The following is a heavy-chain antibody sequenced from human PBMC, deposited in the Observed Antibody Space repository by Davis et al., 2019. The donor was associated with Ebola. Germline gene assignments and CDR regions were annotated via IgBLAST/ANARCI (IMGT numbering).Heavy chain of an antibody. D-gene: IGHD5-24*01. CDR1: GFTFNSYA. J-gene: IGHJ5*02. CDR3: ARDRDGYNWFDP. V-gene: IGHV3-23*01. Sequence: GESLKISCAASGFTFNSYAMSWVRQAPGKGLEWVSTISGSGSTTYYADSVKGRFTISRDNSKNTLYLQMNSLRAEDTAVYYCARDRDGYNWFDPWGQGTLVTVSS. CDR2: ISGSGSTT.